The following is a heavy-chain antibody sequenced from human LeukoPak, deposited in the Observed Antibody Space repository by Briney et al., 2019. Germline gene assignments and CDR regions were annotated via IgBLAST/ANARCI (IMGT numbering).Heavy chain of an antibody. CDR3: AKDLEDFWSGYYPYSAFDI. CDR2: ISYDGSNK. Sequence: GGSLRLSCAASGFTFSSYGMHWVRQAPGKGLEWVAVISYDGSNKYYADSVKGRFTISRDNSKNTLYLQMNSLRAEDTAVYYCAKDLEDFWSGYYPYSAFDIWGQGTMVTVSS. V-gene: IGHV3-30*18. D-gene: IGHD3-3*01. CDR1: GFTFSSYG. J-gene: IGHJ3*02.